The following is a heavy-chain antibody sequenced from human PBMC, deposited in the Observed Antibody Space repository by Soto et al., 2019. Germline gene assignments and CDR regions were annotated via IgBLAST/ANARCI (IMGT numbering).Heavy chain of an antibody. CDR3: ARFVVVTGGDYFDY. CDR1: GFTFSSYD. V-gene: IGHV3-13*01. Sequence: GGSLRLSCAAPGFTFSSYDMHWVRQATGKGLEWVSAIGTAGDTYYPGSVKGRFTISRENAKNSLYLQMNSLRAGDTAVYYCARFVVVTGGDYFDYWGQGTLVTVYS. D-gene: IGHD2-21*02. J-gene: IGHJ4*02. CDR2: IGTAGDT.